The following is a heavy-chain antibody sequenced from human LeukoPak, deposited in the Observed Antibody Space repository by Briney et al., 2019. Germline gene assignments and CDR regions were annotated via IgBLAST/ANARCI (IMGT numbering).Heavy chain of an antibody. V-gene: IGHV1-46*01. CDR3: ARVGSQWELFDY. CDR1: GYTFTSYY. D-gene: IGHD1-26*01. CDR2: INPSGGST. J-gene: IGHJ4*02. Sequence: ASVKVSCKASGYTFTSYYMHWVRQAPGQELEWMGIINPSGGSTSYAQKFQGRVTMTRDTSTSTVYMELSSLRSEDTAVYYCARVGSQWELFDYWGQGTLVTVSS.